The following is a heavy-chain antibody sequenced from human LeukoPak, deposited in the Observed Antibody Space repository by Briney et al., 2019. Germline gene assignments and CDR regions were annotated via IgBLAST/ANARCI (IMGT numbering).Heavy chain of an antibody. V-gene: IGHV3-53*01. CDR1: GFTVSNNY. CDR3: ARGNILTGKYMVY. Sequence: GGSLRLSCAAPGFTVSNNYMSWVRQAPGKGLEWVSVIYSGGSTYYADSVRGRFTIFRDNVKNTLFLQMNNLRADDTAVYYCARGNILTGKYMVYWGQGTLVTVSS. J-gene: IGHJ4*02. CDR2: IYSGGST. D-gene: IGHD3-9*01.